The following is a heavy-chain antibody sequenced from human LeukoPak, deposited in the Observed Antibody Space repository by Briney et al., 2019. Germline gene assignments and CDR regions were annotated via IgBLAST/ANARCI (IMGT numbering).Heavy chain of an antibody. CDR1: GFTFTNAW. D-gene: IGHD4-23*01. Sequence: PGGSLRLSCTASGFTFTNAWMSWVRQAPGTGLKWVANIKQDGSEKYYVDSVKGRFTISRDNAKNSLYLQMNSLRAEHTAVYYCARDDYGGLFYFDYWGQGTLVTVSS. CDR2: IKQDGSEK. V-gene: IGHV3-7*01. J-gene: IGHJ4*02. CDR3: ARDDYGGLFYFDY.